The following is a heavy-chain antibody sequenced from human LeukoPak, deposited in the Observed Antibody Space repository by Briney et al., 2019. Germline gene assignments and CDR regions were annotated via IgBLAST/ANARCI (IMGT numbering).Heavy chain of an antibody. J-gene: IGHJ4*02. D-gene: IGHD2-15*01. CDR2: IYYSGST. Sequence: PSETLSLTCNVSGGSISSYYWSWIRQPPGKGLEWIGYIYYSGSTNYNPSLKSRVTISVDTSKNQFSLKLSSVTAADTAVYYCARDAAGYCSGGSCRLFDDWGQGTLVTVSS. CDR3: ARDAAGYCSGGSCRLFDD. V-gene: IGHV4-59*01. CDR1: GGSISSYY.